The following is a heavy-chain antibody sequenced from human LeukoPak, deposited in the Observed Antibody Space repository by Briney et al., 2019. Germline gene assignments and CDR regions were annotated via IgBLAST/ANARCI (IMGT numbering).Heavy chain of an antibody. CDR1: GGSISSSSYY. CDR3: ARHVRFLEWLSSYYFDY. CDR2: IYYSGST. D-gene: IGHD3-3*01. V-gene: IGHV4-39*01. Sequence: SETLSLTCTVSGGSISSSSYYWGWIRQPPGKGLEWIGSIYYSGSTYYNPSLKSRVTISVDTSKSQFSLRLTSATAADTAVYYCARHVRFLEWLSSYYFDYWGQGTLVTVSS. J-gene: IGHJ4*02.